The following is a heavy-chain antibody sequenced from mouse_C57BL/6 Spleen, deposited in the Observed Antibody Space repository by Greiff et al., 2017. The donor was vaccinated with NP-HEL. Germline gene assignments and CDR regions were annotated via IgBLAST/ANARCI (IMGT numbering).Heavy chain of an antibody. CDR3: ARGDGYYWYFDV. CDR2: IYPGDGDT. J-gene: IGHJ1*03. CDR1: GYAFSSSW. D-gene: IGHD2-3*01. V-gene: IGHV1-82*01. Sequence: VQVVESGPELVKPGASVKISCKASGYAFSSSWMNWVKQRPGKGLEWIGRIYPGDGDTNYNGKFKGKATLTADKSSSTAYMQLSSLTSEDSAVYFCARGDGYYWYFDVWGTGTTVTVSS.